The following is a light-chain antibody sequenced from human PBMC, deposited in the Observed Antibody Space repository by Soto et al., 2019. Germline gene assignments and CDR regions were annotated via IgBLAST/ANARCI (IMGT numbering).Light chain of an antibody. CDR3: QQYCSTPLT. Sequence: VLPHSPDTLAGHLRETGTIDCKTSQSVFYSSNNKNYLAWYQQKPGQPPKLLIYWASTREAGVPDRFSGSGSGTDFTLTISSLQAEDVAVYYCQQYCSTPLTFGGGTKVDIK. V-gene: IGKV4-1*01. CDR1: QSVFYSSNNKNY. CDR2: WAS. J-gene: IGKJ4*01.